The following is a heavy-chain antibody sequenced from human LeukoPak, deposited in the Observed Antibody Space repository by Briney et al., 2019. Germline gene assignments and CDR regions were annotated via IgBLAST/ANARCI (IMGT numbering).Heavy chain of an antibody. CDR2: INWNGAST. J-gene: IGHJ3*02. CDR3: ARDPPDTAMINSPVHDAFDI. V-gene: IGHV3-20*04. D-gene: IGHD5-18*01. Sequence: GGSLRLSCAASGFTFDDYGMSWVRQAPGKGLEWVSGINWNGASTGYADSVKGRFTISRDNAKNSLYLQMNSLRAEDTALYYCARDPPDTAMINSPVHDAFDIWGQGTMVTVSS. CDR1: GFTFDDYG.